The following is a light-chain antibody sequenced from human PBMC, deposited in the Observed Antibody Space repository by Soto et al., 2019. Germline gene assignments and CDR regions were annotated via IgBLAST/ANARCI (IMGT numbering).Light chain of an antibody. CDR2: GTS. Sequence: EIVMTQSPATLSVSPGEGATLSCWASQSVSSNLAWYQQKPGQAPRLLIFGTSSRATGIADRFSGSGSGTDFTLTISRLEPEDSGVYYCQQYGDSRWTFGQGTKVDIK. V-gene: IGKV3-20*01. J-gene: IGKJ1*01. CDR1: QSVSSN. CDR3: QQYGDSRWT.